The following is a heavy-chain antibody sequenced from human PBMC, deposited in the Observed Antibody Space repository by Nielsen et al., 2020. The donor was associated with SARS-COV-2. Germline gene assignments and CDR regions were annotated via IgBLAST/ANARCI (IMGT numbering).Heavy chain of an antibody. CDR3: ARDVNLTGYYSY. Sequence: ASVKVSCKASGYTFTSYAMHWVRQAPGQRLEWMGWINAGNGNTKYSQKFQGRVTMTRDTSTSTVYTELSSLRSEDTAVYYCARDVNLTGYYSYWGQGTLVTVSS. V-gene: IGHV1-3*01. J-gene: IGHJ4*02. CDR2: INAGNGNT. D-gene: IGHD3-9*01. CDR1: GYTFTSYA.